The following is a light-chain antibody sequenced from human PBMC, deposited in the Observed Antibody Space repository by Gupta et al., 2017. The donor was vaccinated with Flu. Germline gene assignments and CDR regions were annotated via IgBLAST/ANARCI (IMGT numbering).Light chain of an antibody. J-gene: IGKJ1*01. Sequence: ENVFTQSPGTLSLSPGERATLSCRASQTVSSNYLAWYQQRPGRAPRLLIYDASSRATGIPDRFSGSGSGTDFTLSISRVEPEDFAVYYCQQDSHSPKTFGHGTQVEIK. CDR3: QQDSHSPKT. CDR2: DAS. V-gene: IGKV3-20*01. CDR1: QTVSSNY.